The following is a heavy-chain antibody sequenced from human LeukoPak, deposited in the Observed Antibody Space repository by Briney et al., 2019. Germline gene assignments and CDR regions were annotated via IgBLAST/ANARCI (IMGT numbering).Heavy chain of an antibody. Sequence: GRSLRLSCAASGFTFSSYDMHWVRQAPGKGLEWVAVIWYDGSNKYYADSVKGRFTISRDNYKNTLYLQMSSLRAEDTAVYCCARDVLMVRGVNYHSYGMDVWGQGTTVTVSS. CDR3: ARDVLMVRGVNYHSYGMDV. CDR1: GFTFSSYD. J-gene: IGHJ6*01. CDR2: IWYDGSNK. V-gene: IGHV3-33*08. D-gene: IGHD3-10*01.